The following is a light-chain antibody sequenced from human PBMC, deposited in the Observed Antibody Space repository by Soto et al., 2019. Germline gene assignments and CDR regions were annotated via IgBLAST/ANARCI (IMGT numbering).Light chain of an antibody. CDR2: DVS. CDR1: SSDVGGYNY. V-gene: IGLV2-8*01. CDR3: RSYAGSNNVV. J-gene: IGLJ2*01. Sequence: QSALTQPPSASGSPGQSVTISCTGTSSDVGGYNYVSWYQQHPGKAPKLMIYDVSKRPSGVPDRFSGSKSGNTASLTVSGLEAEDEADYYCRSYAGSNNVVFGGGTKLTVL.